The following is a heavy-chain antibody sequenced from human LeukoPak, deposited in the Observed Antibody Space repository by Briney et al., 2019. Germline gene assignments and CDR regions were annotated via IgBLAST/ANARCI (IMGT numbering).Heavy chain of an antibody. Sequence: GVSLRISCKASGYSFSNYWIGWVRQVPGKGLDWMGIVYPRDSDTRYSPSFQGQVTISADKSISTAYLQWSSLKASDTAVYYCARPGERSRRDWNLDQWGQGTLVTVSS. J-gene: IGHJ4*02. CDR3: ARPGERSRRDWNLDQ. D-gene: IGHD1-1*01. CDR2: VYPRDSDT. V-gene: IGHV5-51*01. CDR1: GYSFSNYW.